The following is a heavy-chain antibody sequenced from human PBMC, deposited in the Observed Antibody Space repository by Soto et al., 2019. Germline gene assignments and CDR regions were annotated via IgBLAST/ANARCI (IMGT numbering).Heavy chain of an antibody. D-gene: IGHD4-4*01. Sequence: LETLSLTCTVSGGSISSGGYYWSWIRQHPGKGLEWIGYIYHSGSTNYNPSLKSRVTISVETSKNQFSLKLRSLTAADTAVYYCARAGSMTTVMMDSWGPGTRVTVSS. CDR3: ARAGSMTTVMMDS. J-gene: IGHJ5*01. CDR2: IYHSGST. V-gene: IGHV4-61*08. CDR1: GGSISSGGYY.